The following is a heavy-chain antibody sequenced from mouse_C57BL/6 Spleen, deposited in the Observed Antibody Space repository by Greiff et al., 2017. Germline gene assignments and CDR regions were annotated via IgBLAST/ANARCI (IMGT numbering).Heavy chain of an antibody. CDR3: AREDDYYGSFDY. CDR1: GYAFSSSW. D-gene: IGHD1-1*01. V-gene: IGHV1-82*01. Sequence: QVQLKQSGPELVKPGASVKISCKASGYAFSSSWMNWVKQRPGKGLEWIGRLYPGDGDTNYNGKFKGKATLTTDKSSSTAYMQLSSLTSEDSAVYFCAREDDYYGSFDYWGQGTTLTVSS. CDR2: LYPGDGDT. J-gene: IGHJ2*01.